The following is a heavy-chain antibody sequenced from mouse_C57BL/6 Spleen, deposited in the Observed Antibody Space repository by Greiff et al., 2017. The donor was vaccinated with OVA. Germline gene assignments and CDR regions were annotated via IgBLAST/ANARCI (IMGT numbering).Heavy chain of an antibody. CDR3: ARFYYGSRYFDV. J-gene: IGHJ1*03. V-gene: IGHV1-69*01. Sequence: QVQLQQPGAELVMPGASVKLSCKASGYTFTSYWMHWVKQRPGQGLEWIGEIDPSDSYTNYNQKFKGKSTLTVDKSSSTAYMQLSSLTSEDSAVYYCARFYYGSRYFDVWGTGTTVTVSS. CDR2: IDPSDSYT. CDR1: GYTFTSYW. D-gene: IGHD1-1*01.